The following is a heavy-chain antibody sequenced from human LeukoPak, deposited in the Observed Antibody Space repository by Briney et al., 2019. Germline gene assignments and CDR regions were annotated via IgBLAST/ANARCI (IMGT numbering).Heavy chain of an antibody. Sequence: GESLKISCKGSGYSFTSYWIGWVRQMPGKGLGWMGIIYPGDSDTRYSPSFQGQVTISADKSISTAYLQWSSLKASDTAMYYCARLGGTGSSWQKSPLDYWGQGTLVTVSS. J-gene: IGHJ4*02. CDR1: GYSFTSYW. V-gene: IGHV5-51*01. D-gene: IGHD6-13*01. CDR3: ARLGGTGSSWQKSPLDY. CDR2: IYPGDSDT.